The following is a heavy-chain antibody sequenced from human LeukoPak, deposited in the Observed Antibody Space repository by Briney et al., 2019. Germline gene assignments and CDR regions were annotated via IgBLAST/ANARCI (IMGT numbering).Heavy chain of an antibody. D-gene: IGHD6-13*01. J-gene: IGHJ4*02. Sequence: LTGGSLRLSCAASEFSVGSNYMTWVRQAPGKGLEWVSLIYSGGSTYYADSVKGRFTISRDNSKNTLYLQMNSLRAEDTAVYFCAKESGYSSSCGDYWGQGTLVTVSS. V-gene: IGHV3-53*01. CDR1: EFSVGSNY. CDR2: IYSGGST. CDR3: AKESGYSSSCGDY.